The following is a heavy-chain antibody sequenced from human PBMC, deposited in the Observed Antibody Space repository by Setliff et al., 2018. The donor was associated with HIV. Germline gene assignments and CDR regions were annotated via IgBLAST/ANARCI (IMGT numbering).Heavy chain of an antibody. CDR1: GYTFSSYG. CDR2: VRGYNGDT. V-gene: IGHV1-18*01. Sequence: VASVKVSCKASGYTFSSYGISWVRQAPGQGLEWVGWVRGYNGDTNYAQNLRGRFTVTTDTSTTTAYMERRIVTSDDTAMYYCARDPPGNPWFFDDWGPGTLVTVSS. D-gene: IGHD3-22*01. J-gene: IGHJ4*02. CDR3: ARDPPGNPWFFDD.